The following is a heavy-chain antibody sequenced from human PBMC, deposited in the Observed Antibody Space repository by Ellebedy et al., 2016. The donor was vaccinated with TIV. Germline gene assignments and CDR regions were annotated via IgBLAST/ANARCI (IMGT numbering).Heavy chain of an antibody. CDR2: ISFDGNNK. V-gene: IGHV3-30*03. CDR1: GFTFSNYG. J-gene: IGHJ4*02. CDR3: AREYSNYSINY. Sequence: GESLKISCAASGFTFSNYGMHWVRQAPGKGLEWVALISFDGNNKYYADSVKGRFTISRDNSKNTLYLQMNSLRAEDTAVYYCAREYSNYSINYWGQGTLVTVSS. D-gene: IGHD4-11*01.